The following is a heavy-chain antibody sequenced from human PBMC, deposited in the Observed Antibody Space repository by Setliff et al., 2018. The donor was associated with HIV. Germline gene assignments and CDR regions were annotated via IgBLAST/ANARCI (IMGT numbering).Heavy chain of an antibody. V-gene: IGHV4-38-2*02. CDR2: VYHTGST. CDR1: GYSISSRYY. Sequence: SETLSLTCTVSGYSISSRYYWGWIRQPPGKGLEWIGSVYHTGSTYYNPSLKSRVTMSADTSKNQFPLKLSSVTAADTAVYYCASSPAWRSDFGLHTFDYWGQGTLVTVSS. J-gene: IGHJ4*02. CDR3: ASSPAWRSDFGLHTFDY. D-gene: IGHD2-2*01.